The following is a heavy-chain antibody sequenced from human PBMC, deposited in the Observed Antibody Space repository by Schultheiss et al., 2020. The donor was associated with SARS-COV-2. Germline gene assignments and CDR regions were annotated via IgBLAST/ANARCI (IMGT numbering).Heavy chain of an antibody. CDR3: ARGVAVDT. Sequence: GGSLRLSCAASGFTFSSYWMSWVRQAPGKGLEWVSYISSSSSTIYYADSVKGRFTISRDNSKNTLYLQMNSLRAEDTAVYYCARGVAVDTWGQGTLVTVSS. V-gene: IGHV3-48*01. J-gene: IGHJ5*02. CDR1: GFTFSSYW. CDR2: ISSSSSTI. D-gene: IGHD6-19*01.